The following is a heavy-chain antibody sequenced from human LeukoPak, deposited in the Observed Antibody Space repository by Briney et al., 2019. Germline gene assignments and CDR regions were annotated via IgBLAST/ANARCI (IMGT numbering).Heavy chain of an antibody. CDR2: ISAYNGNT. J-gene: IGHJ3*02. CDR1: GYTFTSYG. CDR3: ARGDHQLPHRGAFDI. D-gene: IGHD2-2*01. V-gene: IGHV1-18*01. Sequence: ASVKFSCKASGYTFTSYGISWVRQAPGQGLEWMGWISAYNGNTNYAQKLQGRVTMTTDTSTSTAYMELRSLRSDDTAVYYCARGDHQLPHRGAFDIWGQGTMVTVSS.